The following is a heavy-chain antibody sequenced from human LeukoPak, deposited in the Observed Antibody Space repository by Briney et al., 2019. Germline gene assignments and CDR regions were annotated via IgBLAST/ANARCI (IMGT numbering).Heavy chain of an antibody. D-gene: IGHD6-19*01. V-gene: IGHV1-2*06. CDR3: ARVRVQQWLSCLGY. CDR1: GYTFTGYY. CDR2: INPNSGGT. J-gene: IGHJ4*02. Sequence: GASVKVSCKASGYTFTGYYMHWVRQAPGQGLEWMGRINPNSGGTNYAQRFRGRVTMTRDTSISTAYMKLSRLRSDDTAVYYCARVRVQQWLSCLGYWGQGTLVTVSS.